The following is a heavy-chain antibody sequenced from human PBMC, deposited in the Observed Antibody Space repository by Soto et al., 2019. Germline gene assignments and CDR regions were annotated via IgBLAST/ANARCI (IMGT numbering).Heavy chain of an antibody. CDR1: GGTFSSYA. J-gene: IGHJ6*02. V-gene: IGHV1-69*13. D-gene: IGHD6-13*01. CDR2: IIPIFGTA. CDR3: ARDGGIAAAMDV. Sequence: GASVKVSCKASGGTFSSYAISWVRQAPGQGLEWMGGIIPIFGTANYAQKFQGRVTITADESTSTAYMELSSLRSEDTAVYYCARDGGIAAAMDVWGQGTTVTVSS.